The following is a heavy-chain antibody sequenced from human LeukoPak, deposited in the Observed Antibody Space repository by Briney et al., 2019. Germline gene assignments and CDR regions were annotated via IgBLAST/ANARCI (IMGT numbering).Heavy chain of an antibody. Sequence: PGGSLRLSCAASGFTVSSNYMSWVRQAPGKGLEWVSVIYSGGSTYYADSVKGRFTTSRHNSKNTLYLQMNSLRAEDTAVYYCARGESSSKGAFDIWGQGTMVTVSS. D-gene: IGHD6-13*01. CDR2: IYSGGST. J-gene: IGHJ3*02. CDR1: GFTVSSNY. CDR3: ARGESSSKGAFDI. V-gene: IGHV3-53*04.